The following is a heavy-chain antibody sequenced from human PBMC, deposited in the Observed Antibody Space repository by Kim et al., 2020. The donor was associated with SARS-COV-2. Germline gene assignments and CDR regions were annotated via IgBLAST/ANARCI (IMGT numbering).Heavy chain of an antibody. J-gene: IGHJ3*02. CDR3: ARPVRTGNDAFDI. V-gene: IGHV5-51*01. Sequence: YSPYFQGQVPISTDKSISTAYLQWSSLKASDTAMYYCARPVRTGNDAFDIWGQGTMVTVSS. D-gene: IGHD7-27*01.